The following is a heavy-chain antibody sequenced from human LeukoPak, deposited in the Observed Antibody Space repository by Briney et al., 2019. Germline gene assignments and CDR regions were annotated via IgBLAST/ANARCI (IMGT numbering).Heavy chain of an antibody. CDR2: ISSSGSTI. CDR1: RCTGSSYE. CDR3: ARDGGSGSYYKSFDY. V-gene: IGHV3-48*03. D-gene: IGHD3-10*01. J-gene: IGHJ4*02. Sequence: GGSLRLSCSASRCTGSSYEMNWVRHAPGKGLEWVSYISSSGSTIYYADSVKGRFTISRDNAKNSLYLQMNSLRAEDTAVYYCARDGGSGSYYKSFDYWGQGTLVAVSS.